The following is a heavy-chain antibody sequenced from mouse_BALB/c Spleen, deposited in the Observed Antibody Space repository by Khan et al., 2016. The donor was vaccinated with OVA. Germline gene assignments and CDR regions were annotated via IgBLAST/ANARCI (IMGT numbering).Heavy chain of an antibody. CDR1: GNTFTDYY. J-gene: IGHJ3*01. V-gene: IGHV1-77*01. Sequence: QVQLQQSGAELARPGASVKLSCKASGNTFTDYYLNWVKQRTGQGLEWIGDIYPGSGNTYYNERFKGKATLTADKSSSTAYMQLSSLTSEDSAVYFCARSGTGSFAYWGQGTLVTVSA. D-gene: IGHD4-1*01. CDR3: ARSGTGSFAY. CDR2: IYPGSGNT.